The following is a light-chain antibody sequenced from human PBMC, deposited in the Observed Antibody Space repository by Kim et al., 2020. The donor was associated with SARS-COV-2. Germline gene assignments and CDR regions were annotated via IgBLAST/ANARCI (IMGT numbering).Light chain of an antibody. CDR3: QQYNNWRT. V-gene: IGKV3-15*01. J-gene: IGKJ1*01. Sequence: AVSPGERATLSCRASQSISRNLAWYQQKPGQAPRLLIYDASTRATGIPARFSGSGSGTEFTLTISSLQSEDFALYYCQQYNNWRTFGQGTKVDIK. CDR1: QSISRN. CDR2: DAS.